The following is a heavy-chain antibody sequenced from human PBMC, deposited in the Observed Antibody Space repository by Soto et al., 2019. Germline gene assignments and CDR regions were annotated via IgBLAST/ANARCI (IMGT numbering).Heavy chain of an antibody. CDR1: GGTFSSYA. D-gene: IGHD3-10*01. CDR3: ERDNYGSGSTGGYYGMNV. V-gene: IGHV1-69*01. CDR2: IIHIFGTA. J-gene: IGHJ6*02. Sequence: QVQLVQSGAEVKKPGSSVKVSCKASGGTFSSYAISWVRHDPGQGLEWMGGIIHIFGTANYAQKFQGRVTITADESTSKAYMELSSLRSEDTAVYYCERDNYGSGSTGGYYGMNVWGQGTTVTVSS.